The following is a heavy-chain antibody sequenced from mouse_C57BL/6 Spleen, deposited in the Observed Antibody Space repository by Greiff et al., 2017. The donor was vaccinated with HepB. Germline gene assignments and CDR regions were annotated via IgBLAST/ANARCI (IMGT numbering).Heavy chain of an antibody. CDR3: ARSLGSSYFDY. CDR1: GFTFTDYY. D-gene: IGHD1-1*01. Sequence: EVKLMESGGGLVQPGGSLSLSCAASGFTFTDYYMSWVRQPPGKALEWLGFIRNKANGYTTEYSASVKGRFTISRDNSQSILYLQMNALRAEDSATYYCARSLGSSYFDYWGQGTTLTVSS. CDR2: IRNKANGYTT. J-gene: IGHJ2*01. V-gene: IGHV7-3*01.